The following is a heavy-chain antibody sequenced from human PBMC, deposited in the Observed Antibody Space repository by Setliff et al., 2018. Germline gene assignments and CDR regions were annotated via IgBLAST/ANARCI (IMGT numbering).Heavy chain of an antibody. J-gene: IGHJ4*02. CDR1: GYAFSDYG. CDR2: ISPHNGKT. CDR3: SRLVRYCTTTTCQSVPGAEV. Sequence: ASVKVSCKASGYAFSDYGVSWVRQAPGQGLEWVGWISPHNGKTYYAPKFQDRITMTTDTSTSTAYLEFKSLRSDDTAIYYCSRLVRYCTTTTCQSVPGAEVWGQGTLVTVSS. V-gene: IGHV1-18*01. D-gene: IGHD2-8*01.